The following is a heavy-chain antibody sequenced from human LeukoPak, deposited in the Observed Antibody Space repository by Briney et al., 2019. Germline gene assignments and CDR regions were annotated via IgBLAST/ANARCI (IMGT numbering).Heavy chain of an antibody. V-gene: IGHV3-23*01. Sequence: GGSLRLSCAASGFTFSSYAMSWVRQAPGKGLEWVSAISGSGGSTYYADPVKGRFTISRDNSKNTLYLQMNSLRAEDTAVYYCAKDLGPAAIGYYYGMDVWGQGTTVTVSS. CDR1: GFTFSSYA. CDR3: AKDLGPAAIGYYYGMDV. D-gene: IGHD2-2*01. CDR2: ISGSGGST. J-gene: IGHJ6*02.